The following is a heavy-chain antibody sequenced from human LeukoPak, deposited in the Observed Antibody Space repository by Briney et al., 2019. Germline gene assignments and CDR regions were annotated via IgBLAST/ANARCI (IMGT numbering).Heavy chain of an antibody. CDR2: IKGDGSEK. V-gene: IGHV3-7*01. J-gene: IGHJ5*01. D-gene: IGHD3-10*01. CDR3: AKEGAYPIITYDS. Sequence: GGSLRLSCAASGFSFSRYWMNWVRQAPGKGLEWVANIKGDGSEKNYVDSVKGRFSISRDNARNSLYLQMDSLRAEDTAVYYCAKEGAYPIITYDSWGQGALVTVSS. CDR1: GFSFSRYW.